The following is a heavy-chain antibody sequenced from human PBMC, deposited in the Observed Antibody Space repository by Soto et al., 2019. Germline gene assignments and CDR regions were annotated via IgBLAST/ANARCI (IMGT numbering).Heavy chain of an antibody. D-gene: IGHD2-15*01. Sequence: QVQLVQSGAEVKKPGASVKVSCKASGYTFTSYGISWVRQAPGQGLEWMGWISANNGNTKYAQNFQGRVTMTTDTSTSTAHMELRSLRSDDTAVYYCARAYSPGLFDPWGQGTLVTVSS. V-gene: IGHV1-18*01. J-gene: IGHJ5*02. CDR1: GYTFTSYG. CDR2: ISANNGNT. CDR3: ARAYSPGLFDP.